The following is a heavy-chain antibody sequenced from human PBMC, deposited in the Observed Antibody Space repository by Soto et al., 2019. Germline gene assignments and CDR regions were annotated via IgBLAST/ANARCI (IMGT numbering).Heavy chain of an antibody. V-gene: IGHV4-59*01. Sequence: SETLSLTCTFSGGSISSYYWTLIRQPPGKGLEWIGYIYYSGSTNYNPSLKSRVTISVDTSKNQFSLKLSSVTAADTAVYYCARGDTFFGVVIGFNYGGQETLVTVSS. CDR1: GGSISSYY. CDR3: ARGDTFFGVVIGFNY. D-gene: IGHD3-3*01. CDR2: IYYSGST. J-gene: IGHJ4*02.